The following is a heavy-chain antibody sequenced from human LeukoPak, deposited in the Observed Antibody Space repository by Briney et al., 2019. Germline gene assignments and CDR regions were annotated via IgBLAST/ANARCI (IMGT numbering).Heavy chain of an antibody. V-gene: IGHV1-2*02. CDR1: GYTFTVYY. J-gene: IGHJ4*02. Sequence: ASVKVSCKASGYTFTVYYIHWVRQAPGQGLEWMGWINPNTDGTNYAQKFQGRVTMTRDASISTAYMELTRLRSDDTAVYYCARHGGAADYWGQGTLVSVPS. CDR2: INPNTDGT. CDR3: ARHGGAADY. D-gene: IGHD1-26*01.